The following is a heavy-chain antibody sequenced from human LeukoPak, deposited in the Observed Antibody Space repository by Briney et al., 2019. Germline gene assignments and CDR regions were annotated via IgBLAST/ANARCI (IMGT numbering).Heavy chain of an antibody. J-gene: IGHJ4*02. D-gene: IGHD2-2*01. V-gene: IGHV4-34*01. CDR2: INHSGST. CDR1: GGSFSGYY. CDR3: ASIRGSYCSGTSCYGEPALYFDY. Sequence: PSETLSLTCAVYGGSFSGYYWSWIRQPPGKGLEWIGEINHSGSTNYNPSLKSRVTISVDTSKNQFSLKLSSVTAADTAVYYCASIRGSYCSGTSCYGEPALYFDYWGQGTLVTVSS.